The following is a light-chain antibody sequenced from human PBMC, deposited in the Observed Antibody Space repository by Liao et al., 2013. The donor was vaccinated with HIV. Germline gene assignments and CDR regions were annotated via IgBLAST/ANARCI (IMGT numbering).Light chain of an antibody. J-gene: IGLJ3*02. Sequence: SYELTQPPSVSVSPGQTARITCSGDALPNQYAYWYQQKAGQAPVLVIYKTNERPSGIPERFSGSSSGTTVTLTINGVQAEDEADYYCLSADSSATFRVFGGGTKLTVL. CDR1: ALPNQY. CDR3: LSADSSATFRV. V-gene: IGLV3-25*03. CDR2: KTN.